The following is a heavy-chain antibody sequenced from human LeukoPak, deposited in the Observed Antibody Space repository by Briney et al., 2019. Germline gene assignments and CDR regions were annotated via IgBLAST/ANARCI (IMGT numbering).Heavy chain of an antibody. J-gene: IGHJ4*02. V-gene: IGHV4-34*01. D-gene: IGHD3-16*01. Sequence: SETLSLTCAVYGGSFSGYYWSWIRQPPGKGLEWIGEINHSGSTNYNPSLKSRVTISVDTSKNQFSPKLSSVTAADTAVYYCARAGLRGDFDYWGQGTLVTVSS. CDR1: GGSFSGYY. CDR2: INHSGST. CDR3: ARAGLRGDFDY.